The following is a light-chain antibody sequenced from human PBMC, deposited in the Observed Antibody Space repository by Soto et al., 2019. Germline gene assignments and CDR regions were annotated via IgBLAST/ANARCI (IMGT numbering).Light chain of an antibody. CDR3: SSYTSSSTLVV. Sequence: QSALTQPASVSGSPGQSITISCTGTSSDVGGYNYVSWYQQHAGKAPKLMIYDXSXXXXXXXXXXSGSKSGNTASLTISGXXXXXXXXXXCSSYTSSSTLVVFGGGTKLTVL. CDR1: SSDVGGYNY. J-gene: IGLJ2*01. CDR2: DXS. V-gene: IGLV2-14*01.